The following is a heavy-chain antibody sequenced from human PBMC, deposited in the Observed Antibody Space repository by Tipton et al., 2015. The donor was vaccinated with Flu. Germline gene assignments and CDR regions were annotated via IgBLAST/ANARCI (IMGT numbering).Heavy chain of an antibody. D-gene: IGHD5-24*01. CDR3: ARAGAHGYTLVQDS. CDR2: IYDSGVT. CDR1: DESISSYY. Sequence: TLSLTCTVSDESISSYYWSWIRQPPGKGLEWIGYIYDSGVTNYSPSLQSRLTISVDSSKNQLSLKMTSVTAADTAVYYCARAGAHGYTLVQDSWGRGTLVTVSS. J-gene: IGHJ2*01. V-gene: IGHV4-59*01.